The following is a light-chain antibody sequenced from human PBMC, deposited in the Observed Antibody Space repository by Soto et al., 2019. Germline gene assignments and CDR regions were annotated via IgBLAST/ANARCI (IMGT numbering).Light chain of an antibody. CDR1: QGIRSY. V-gene: IGKV1-9*01. J-gene: IGKJ5*01. CDR2: AAS. Sequence: IQLTQSPSSLSSSIGARVTITCRASQGIRSYLVWCQQGPGKAPKLLIYAASTLQSGVPSSFSGSGSGTDFTLTISSLEPEDFAIYNCQQRSNWPITFGRGTRGEFK. CDR3: QQRSNWPIT.